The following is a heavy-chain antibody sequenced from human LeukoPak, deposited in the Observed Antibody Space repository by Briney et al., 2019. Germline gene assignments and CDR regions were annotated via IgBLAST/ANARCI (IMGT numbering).Heavy chain of an antibody. CDR1: GGSISSDNW. CDR2: INHSGST. V-gene: IGHV4-4*02. D-gene: IGHD2-2*01. CDR3: ARGDIVVVPAATGGFDP. J-gene: IGHJ5*02. Sequence: SETLSLTCAVSGGSISSDNWWSWIRQPPGKGLEWIGGINHSGSTNYNPSLKSRVTISVDTSKNQFSLKLSSVTAADTAVYYCARGDIVVVPAATGGFDPWGQGTLVTVSS.